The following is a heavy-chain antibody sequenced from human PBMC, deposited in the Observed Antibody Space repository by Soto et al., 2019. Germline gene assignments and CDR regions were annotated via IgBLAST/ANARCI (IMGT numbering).Heavy chain of an antibody. D-gene: IGHD2-21*02. J-gene: IGHJ4*02. Sequence: LXLSFEASGFPFDNYAMSWVRQAPGKWLEWVSAISGGSPKEFYAESVKGRFTISRDNSKNTLFLEMNSLRADDAALYYCAKDFSRDSFSQKPSCCGPSYTLESWGQGTQVTVSS. CDR2: ISGGSPKE. CDR1: GFPFDNYA. V-gene: IGHV3-23*01. CDR3: AKDFSRDSFSQKPSCCGPSYTLES.